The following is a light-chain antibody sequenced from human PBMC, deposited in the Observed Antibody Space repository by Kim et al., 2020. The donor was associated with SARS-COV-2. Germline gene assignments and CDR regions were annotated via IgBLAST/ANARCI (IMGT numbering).Light chain of an antibody. CDR3: QQYDKLPWA. Sequence: DIQMTQSPSSLSASVGDRVTITFQASQDISNYLTLYQQKPGKAPQLLIYDASNLETGVPSRFSGSGSGTDFTFTISSLQPEDIATYYCQQYDKLPWAFGQGTKVDIK. CDR1: QDISNY. J-gene: IGKJ1*01. CDR2: DAS. V-gene: IGKV1-33*01.